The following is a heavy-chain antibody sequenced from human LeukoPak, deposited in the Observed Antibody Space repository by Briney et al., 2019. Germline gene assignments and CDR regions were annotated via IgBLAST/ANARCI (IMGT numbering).Heavy chain of an antibody. Sequence: GGSLRLSCAASGFTFSTYAMHWVRQAPGKGLEWVAFIRSDGSNEYYADSVKGRISITRDNSKNTLYLQMNGLRPEDTAVYYCAKDPGGDDEAEYFHTWGAGNLVTVSS. CDR1: GFTFSTYA. J-gene: IGHJ4*02. CDR2: IRSDGSNE. CDR3: AKDPGGDDEAEYFHT. V-gene: IGHV3-30*02. D-gene: IGHD3-16*01.